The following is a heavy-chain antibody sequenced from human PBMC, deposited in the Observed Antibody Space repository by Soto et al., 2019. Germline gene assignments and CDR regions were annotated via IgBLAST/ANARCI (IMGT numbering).Heavy chain of an antibody. V-gene: IGHV3-33*01. Sequence: QVQVVESGGGVVQPGRSLRLSCTASGFSFSDYVMHWVRQPPGKGLEWVAVIWWHGRDIFYEGSVKGRFTISRDNSKNTIYLQMNSMRGEETDVYYCERYQGGQSGNVIVDNWGQGTLVTVSS. CDR3: ERYQGGQSGNVIVDN. J-gene: IGHJ4*02. CDR2: IWWHGRDI. CDR1: GFSFSDYV. D-gene: IGHD1-26*01.